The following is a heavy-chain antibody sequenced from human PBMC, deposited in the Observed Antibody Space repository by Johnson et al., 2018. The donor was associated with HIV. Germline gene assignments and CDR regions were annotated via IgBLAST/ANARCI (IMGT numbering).Heavy chain of an antibody. CDR2: ISSSGSII. V-gene: IGHV3-11*04. Sequence: QEQLVESGGGGVQPGRSLRLSCAASGFTFSDYYMSWIRQAPGKGLEWVSYISSSGSIIYSTDSMQGRFTISRDNSKNTLYLQMNSRRAEDTAVDYCAKDWSRTGGATLGPGAVDIWGQGTMVTVSS. D-gene: IGHD1-26*01. CDR1: GFTFSDYY. J-gene: IGHJ3*02. CDR3: AKDWSRTGGATLGPGAVDI.